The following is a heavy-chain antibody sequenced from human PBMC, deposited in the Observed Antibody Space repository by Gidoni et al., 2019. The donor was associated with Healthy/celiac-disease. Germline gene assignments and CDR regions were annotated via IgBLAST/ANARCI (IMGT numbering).Heavy chain of an antibody. CDR3: ARIYSSSGGFRYFDY. D-gene: IGHD6-6*01. Sequence: EVQLVASGGGLVTPGGSRSLSCEAPEFTFRSYSMNWVCQAPGKGLEWVSSISSSSSYIYYADSVKGRFTISRDNAKNSLYLQMNSLRAEDTAVYYCARIYSSSGGFRYFDYWGQGTLVTVSS. J-gene: IGHJ4*02. CDR2: ISSSSSYI. V-gene: IGHV3-21*01. CDR1: EFTFRSYS.